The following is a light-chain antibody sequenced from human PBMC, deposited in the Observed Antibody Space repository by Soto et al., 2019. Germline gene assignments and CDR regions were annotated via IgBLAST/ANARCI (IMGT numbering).Light chain of an antibody. Sequence: EIALSQNKSTLSLSPGERATLSFRASQSVSSTYLIWYQQKPGQAPRLLIYGASSRATGVPDRFSGGGSGTDFTLTISRLEPEDFAVYYCQHFVNSLTWTFGQVTKADIK. CDR3: QHFVNSLTWT. CDR2: GAS. J-gene: IGKJ1*01. V-gene: IGKV3-20*01. CDR1: QSVSSTY.